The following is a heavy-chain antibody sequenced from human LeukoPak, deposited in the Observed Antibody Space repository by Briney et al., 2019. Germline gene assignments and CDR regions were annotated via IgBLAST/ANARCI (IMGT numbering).Heavy chain of an antibody. CDR3: ARDGVIAASRAEFDY. Sequence: SVKVSCKASGGTFSSYAISWVRQAPGQGLEWMGGIIPIFGTANYAQKFQGRVTITADESTSTAYMELSSLRSEDTAVYYCARDGVIAASRAEFDYWGQGTLVTVSS. D-gene: IGHD6-13*01. CDR1: GGTFSSYA. J-gene: IGHJ4*02. V-gene: IGHV1-69*13. CDR2: IIPIFGTA.